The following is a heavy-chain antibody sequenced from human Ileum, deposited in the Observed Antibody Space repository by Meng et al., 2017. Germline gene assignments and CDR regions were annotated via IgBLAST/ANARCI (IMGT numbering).Heavy chain of an antibody. V-gene: IGHV3-23*01. Sequence: GGSLRLSCAASGFTFSNYPMSWVRQAPGKGLEWVSVISDSGGRKYYTDSVKGRFSISSDNSKNTLYLQMNSLRAEDTAVYYCAKEYTYHSSGYDAFDVWGQGTMVTVSS. J-gene: IGHJ3*01. CDR2: ISDSGGRK. CDR1: GFTFSNYP. CDR3: AKEYTYHSSGYDAFDV. D-gene: IGHD3-22*01.